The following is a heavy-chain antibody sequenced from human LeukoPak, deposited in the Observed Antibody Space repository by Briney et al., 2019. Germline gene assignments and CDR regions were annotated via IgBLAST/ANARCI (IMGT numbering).Heavy chain of an antibody. CDR3: ARVRLGDSSTYYYPYFGY. V-gene: IGHV3-53*01. CDR1: GFTFSSYA. J-gene: IGHJ4*02. CDR2: IYSGGST. Sequence: PGRSLRLSCAASGFTFSSYAMHWVRQAPGKGLEWVSVIYSGGSTYYADSVKGRFTISRDNSKNTLYLQMNSLRAEDTAVYYCARVRLGDSSTYYYPYFGYWGQGTLVTVSS. D-gene: IGHD3-22*01.